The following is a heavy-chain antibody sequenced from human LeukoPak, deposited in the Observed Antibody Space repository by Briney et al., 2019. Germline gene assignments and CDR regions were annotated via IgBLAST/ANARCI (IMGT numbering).Heavy chain of an antibody. V-gene: IGHV4-4*07. CDR2: IYTSGTT. Sequence: SETLSLICIVSGGSITSYYWSWIRQPPGKGLEWIGRIYTSGTTKYNPSLKSRVTISVDTSKNQFSLRLSSVTAADTAVYYCARGRGRDYDYYYMDVWGKGTTVTVSS. CDR1: GGSITSYY. CDR3: ARGRGRDYDYYYMDV. J-gene: IGHJ6*03.